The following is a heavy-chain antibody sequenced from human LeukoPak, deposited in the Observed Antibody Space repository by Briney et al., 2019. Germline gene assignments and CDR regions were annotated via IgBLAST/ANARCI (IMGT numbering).Heavy chain of an antibody. CDR2: IYPGDSDT. V-gene: IGHV5-51*01. D-gene: IGHD2-21*02. J-gene: IGHJ4*02. CDR3: ARASLYCGSDCYSDNKHDY. Sequence: GESLKISCKGSGYSFTSYWIGWVRQMPGKGLEWMGIIYPGDSDTRYSPSFQGQVTISADKSISTAYLQWSSLKASDTAMYYCARASLYCGSDCYSDNKHDYWGQGTLVTVSS. CDR1: GYSFTSYW.